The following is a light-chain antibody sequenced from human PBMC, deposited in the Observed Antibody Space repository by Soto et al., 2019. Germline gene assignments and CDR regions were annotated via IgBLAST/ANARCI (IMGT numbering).Light chain of an antibody. CDR1: QNVTSN. V-gene: IGKV3-15*01. J-gene: IGKJ1*01. CDR3: QQYDDWG. Sequence: MVMMQSPATLSVSPGERVTLSCRTSQNVTSNLAWYQLKPGQTPSLLIYGTSTRAPDIPVRFSGSGSGTEFTLTITTVQSGDSAVYYCQQYDDWGFGPGTKVEIK. CDR2: GTS.